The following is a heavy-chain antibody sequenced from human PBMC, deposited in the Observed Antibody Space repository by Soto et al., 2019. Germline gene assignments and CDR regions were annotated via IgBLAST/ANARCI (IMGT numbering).Heavy chain of an antibody. CDR3: ARDILSVGPRANAAFDV. V-gene: IGHV1-3*01. CDR1: GFSFSDNL. CDR2: INPDNGNT. Sequence: QVQLVQSGAEVRKPGASVNISCRASGFSFSDNLINWVRQAPGQSLEWMGWINPDNGNTSYSQTFKGRVTISRHSSASIAYVEVSDLTSEDTAVYYWARDILSVGPRANAAFDVWGQGTMVTVSS. J-gene: IGHJ3*01. D-gene: IGHD2-8*02.